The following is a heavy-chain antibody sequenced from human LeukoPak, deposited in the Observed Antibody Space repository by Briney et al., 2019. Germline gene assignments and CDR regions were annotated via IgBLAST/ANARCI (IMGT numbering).Heavy chain of an antibody. V-gene: IGHV1-46*01. CDR1: GYTFTSYY. CDR3: ARDRYYYDSSGYIRGISFDY. Sequence: ASVKVSCKASGYTFTSYYMHWVRRAPGQGLEWMGIISPSGGSTSYAQKFQGRVTMTRDTSTSTVYMELGSLRSEDTAVYYCARDRYYYDSSGYIRGISFDYWGQGTLVTVSS. J-gene: IGHJ4*02. D-gene: IGHD3-22*01. CDR2: ISPSGGST.